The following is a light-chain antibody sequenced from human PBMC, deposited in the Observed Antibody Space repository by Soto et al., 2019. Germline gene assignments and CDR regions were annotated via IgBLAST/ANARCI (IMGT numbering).Light chain of an antibody. CDR1: QGISNS. Sequence: DIQMTQSPSSLSASVGDRVTITCRASQGISNSLAWYQQKPGKVPKLLIYAASTLHSGVPSRFSGSGSGTDFTLTISSLQPEDVATYYCQKYDSAPRTFGQGTKVEIK. CDR2: AAS. CDR3: QKYDSAPRT. J-gene: IGKJ1*01. V-gene: IGKV1-27*01.